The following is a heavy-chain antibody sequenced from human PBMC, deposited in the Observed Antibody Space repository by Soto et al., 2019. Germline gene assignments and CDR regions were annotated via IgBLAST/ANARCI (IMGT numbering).Heavy chain of an antibody. J-gene: IGHJ5*02. CDR3: AREVSSGGYCSGGSCYWDWFDP. D-gene: IGHD2-15*01. CDR2: INADKGDT. Sequence: GASVKVSCKASGYSFTDFAMHWVRLASGQRLEWMGWINADKGDTKYSPKFQGRVTITRDTSATTVYMELRSLRSEDTAVYYCAREVSSGGYCSGGSCYWDWFDPWGQGTLVTVSS. V-gene: IGHV1-3*01. CDR1: GYSFTDFA.